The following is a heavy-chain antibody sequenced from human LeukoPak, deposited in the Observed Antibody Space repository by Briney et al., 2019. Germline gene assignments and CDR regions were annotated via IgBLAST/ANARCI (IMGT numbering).Heavy chain of an antibody. J-gene: IGHJ4*02. CDR1: GGSISSGGYY. CDR2: IYYSGST. Sequence: SETLSLTCTVSGGSISSGGYYWSWIRQHPGKGLEWIGYIYYSGSTYYNPSLKSRVTISVDTSKNQFSLKLSSVTAADTAVYYCARVHRYDSSGYYYWGQGTLVTVSS. CDR3: ARVHRYDSSGYYY. D-gene: IGHD3-22*01. V-gene: IGHV4-31*03.